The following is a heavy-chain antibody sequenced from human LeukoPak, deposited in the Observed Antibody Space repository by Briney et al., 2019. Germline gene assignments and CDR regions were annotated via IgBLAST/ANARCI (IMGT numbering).Heavy chain of an antibody. Sequence: GGSLRLSCAASGFTFSSYSMNWVRQAPGKGLEWVSRINGDGRNINYADSVRGRFTISRDNAKNTLYLQMNSLRAEDTAVYYCAKDPELELLAAFDIWGQGTMVTVSS. CDR2: INGDGRNI. J-gene: IGHJ3*02. CDR1: GFTFSSYS. CDR3: AKDPELELLAAFDI. V-gene: IGHV3-21*04. D-gene: IGHD1-7*01.